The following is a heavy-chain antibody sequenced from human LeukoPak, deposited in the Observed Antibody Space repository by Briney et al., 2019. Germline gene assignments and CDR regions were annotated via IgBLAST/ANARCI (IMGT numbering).Heavy chain of an antibody. D-gene: IGHD3-3*01. CDR1: GFMFSSYA. CDR3: ARAGVDWSGYLTSMDV. CDR2: ISYDGSNK. J-gene: IGHJ6*02. Sequence: ERSLRLSCAASGFMFSSYAMHWVRQAPGKGLEWVAVISYDGSNKYYADSVKGRFTISRDNSKNTLFLQMNSLRAEDTAVYYCARAGVDWSGYLTSMDVWGQGTTVTVSS. V-gene: IGHV3-30*04.